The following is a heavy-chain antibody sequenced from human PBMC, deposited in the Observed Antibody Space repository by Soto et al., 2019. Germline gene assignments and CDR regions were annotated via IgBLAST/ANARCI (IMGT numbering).Heavy chain of an antibody. Sequence: PGGSLRLSCAASGFTFSSYGMNCVRQAPGKGLEWVSYITSSSSTIYYADSVKGRFTISRDNAKNSLCLQMNSLRAEDTAVYYCARSTTVTTSYYYYYYYMDVWGKGTTVTVSS. CDR1: GFTFSSYG. J-gene: IGHJ6*03. CDR3: ARSTTVTTSYYYYYYYMDV. CDR2: ITSSSSTI. D-gene: IGHD4-17*01. V-gene: IGHV3-48*01.